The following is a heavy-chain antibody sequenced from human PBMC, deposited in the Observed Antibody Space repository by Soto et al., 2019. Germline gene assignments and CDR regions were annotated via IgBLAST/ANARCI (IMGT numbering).Heavy chain of an antibody. J-gene: IGHJ4*02. CDR1: GDSVSNSRAA. V-gene: IGHV6-1*01. CDR2: TYYRSQWIN. CDR3: ARDPPDFHSAFDS. Sequence: RSQTLSLTCAISGDSVSNSRAAWNWIRQSPSRGLEWLGRTYYRSQWINDYAASVKSRIAINSDASKNQFSLQLNSVTPEDTAIYYCARDPPDFHSAFDSWGQGTLVTVSS. D-gene: IGHD4-4*01.